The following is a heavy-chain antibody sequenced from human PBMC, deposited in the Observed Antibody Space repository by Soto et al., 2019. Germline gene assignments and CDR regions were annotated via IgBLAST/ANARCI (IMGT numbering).Heavy chain of an antibody. V-gene: IGHV1-69*12. CDR1: GGTFSSYA. D-gene: IGHD6-6*01. Sequence: QVQLVQSGAEVKKPGSSVKVSCKASGGTFSSYAISWVRQAPGQGLEWMGGIIPIFGTANYAQKFQGRVTITADESTSTAYMELSSLRSEDTAVYYCARDKGAPEQLGMAFDIWGQGTMVTVSS. CDR2: IIPIFGTA. J-gene: IGHJ3*02. CDR3: ARDKGAPEQLGMAFDI.